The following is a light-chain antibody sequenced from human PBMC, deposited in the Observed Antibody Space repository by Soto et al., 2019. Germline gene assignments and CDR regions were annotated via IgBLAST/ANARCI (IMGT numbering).Light chain of an antibody. Sequence: DIVMTQSPDSLAVSLGERATINCKSSQTLLDSSNNKASLSWYQQKPGQPPKLLIYWTSTREFGVPDRFSGSGSGTEFTLTISSLQAEDVAVYYCQQYFNYTRTFGHGTKVEIK. V-gene: IGKV4-1*01. CDR2: WTS. J-gene: IGKJ1*01. CDR3: QQYFNYTRT. CDR1: QTLLDSSNNKAS.